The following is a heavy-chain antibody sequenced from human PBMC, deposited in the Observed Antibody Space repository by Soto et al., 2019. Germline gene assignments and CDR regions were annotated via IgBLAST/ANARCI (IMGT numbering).Heavy chain of an antibody. CDR1: GFTFSSYA. D-gene: IGHD3-22*01. CDR2: ISGSGDTT. J-gene: IGHJ4*01. V-gene: IGHV3-23*01. CDR3: AKTRSSGYYPFDY. Sequence: GGSLRLSCAASGFTFSSYAMTWVRQAPGEGLEWVSAISGSGDTTHYAASVKGRFTISRDNSKNTLYLQMNSLRAEDTAAYYCAKTRSSGYYPFDYWGQGTLVTVSS.